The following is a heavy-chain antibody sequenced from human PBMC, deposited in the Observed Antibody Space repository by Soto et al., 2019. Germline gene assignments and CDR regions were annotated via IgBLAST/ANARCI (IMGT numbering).Heavy chain of an antibody. CDR1: VFTFDDFA. J-gene: IGHJ4*02. Sequence: PWGSLGVSCASSVFTFDDFAMHWVRQAPGKGLEWVSSINWNSGDIDYADSVKGRFTISRDSANSSLFLQMSSLRDEDTALYYCAKDRSGSYTPTPEYWGQGTLVTVSS. D-gene: IGHD1-26*01. CDR2: INWNSGDI. CDR3: AKDRSGSYTPTPEY. V-gene: IGHV3-9*01.